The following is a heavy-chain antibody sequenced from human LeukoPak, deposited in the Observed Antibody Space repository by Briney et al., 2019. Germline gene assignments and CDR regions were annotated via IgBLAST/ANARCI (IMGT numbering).Heavy chain of an antibody. J-gene: IGHJ4*02. CDR1: GGSISSYY. Sequence: SETLSLTCTVSGGSISSYYWSWIRQPPGKGLEWIGYIYYSGSTNYNPSLKSRVTISVDTSKNQFSLKLSSVTAADTAVYYCARDIVGATNDDYWGQGTLVTVSS. V-gene: IGHV4-59*12. D-gene: IGHD1-26*01. CDR2: IYYSGST. CDR3: ARDIVGATNDDY.